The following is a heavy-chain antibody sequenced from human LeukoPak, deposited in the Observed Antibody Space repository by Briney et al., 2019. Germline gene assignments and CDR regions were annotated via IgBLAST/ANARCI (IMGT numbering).Heavy chain of an antibody. J-gene: IGHJ5*02. CDR1: DGSLSGFY. V-gene: IGHV4-59*01. CDR3: ARDRGSGTLNNWFDP. D-gene: IGHD3-10*01. Sequence: PSETLSLTCTVSDGSLSGFYWTWIRQSPWKGLEWIGFVYYTGSIKYNPSLKSRVTISVDTSKSQFSLKLTSVTAADTAVYYCARDRGSGTLNNWFDPWGQGTLVTVSS. CDR2: VYYTGSI.